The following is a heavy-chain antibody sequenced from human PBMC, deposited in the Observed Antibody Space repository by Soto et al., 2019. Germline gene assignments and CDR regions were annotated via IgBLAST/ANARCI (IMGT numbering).Heavy chain of an antibody. J-gene: IGHJ6*02. CDR3: ARAPHVLYYYGSGSYYGGNHYYYYGMDV. CDR1: GFTFSSYA. Sequence: GGSLRLSCAASGFTFSSYAMSWVRQAPGKGLEWVSAISGSGGSTYYADSVKGRFTSSRDNSKTTLYLQMNSLGAEDTAVYYCARAPHVLYYYGSGSYYGGNHYYYYGMDVWGQGTTVTVYS. D-gene: IGHD3-10*01. V-gene: IGHV3-23*01. CDR2: ISGSGGST.